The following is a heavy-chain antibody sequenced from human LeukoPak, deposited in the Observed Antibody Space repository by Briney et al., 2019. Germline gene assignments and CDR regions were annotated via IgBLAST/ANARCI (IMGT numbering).Heavy chain of an antibody. J-gene: IGHJ6*02. CDR3: ARTTPSWYYAMDV. CDR1: GFSFSSYA. Sequence: GGSLTLSCAASGFSFSSYAMHWVRQAPGKGLEWVAVISFDGSNKYYADSVQGRFTVSRDNSKKTLYLQVNSLRTEDTAVYYCARTTPSWYYAMDVWGQGTTVTVSS. D-gene: IGHD1-1*01. V-gene: IGHV3-30*04. CDR2: ISFDGSNK.